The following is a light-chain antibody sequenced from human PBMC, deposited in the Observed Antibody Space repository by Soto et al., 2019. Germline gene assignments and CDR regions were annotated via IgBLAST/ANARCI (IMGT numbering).Light chain of an antibody. V-gene: IGKV1-27*01. CDR3: QTYHSAPLT. J-gene: IGKJ3*01. CDR1: HAISNS. CDR2: AAS. Sequence: DIQMTQSPSSLSASVGAIVTITCRASHAISNSLAWYQQNPGKVPKVLIYAASTLQAGVPSRFSGSGSGTDSNLAITSLQPEAVATSFCQTYHSAPLTFGPGTKLDIK.